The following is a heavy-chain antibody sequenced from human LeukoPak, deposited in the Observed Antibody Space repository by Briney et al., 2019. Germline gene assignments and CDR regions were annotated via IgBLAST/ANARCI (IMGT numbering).Heavy chain of an antibody. CDR3: ARDPQDILTGYYINWFDP. CDR2: INPNSGGT. J-gene: IGHJ5*02. CDR1: GYTFTGYY. V-gene: IGHV1-2*02. Sequence: ASVKVFCKASGYTFTGYYMHWVRQAPGQGLEWMGWINPNSGGTNYAQKFQGRVTMTRDTSISTAYMELSRLRSDDTAVYYCARDPQDILTGYYINWFDPWGQGTLVTVSS. D-gene: IGHD3-9*01.